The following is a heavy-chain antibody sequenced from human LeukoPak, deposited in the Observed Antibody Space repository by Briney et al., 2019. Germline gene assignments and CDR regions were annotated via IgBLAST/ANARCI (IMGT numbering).Heavy chain of an antibody. Sequence: GGSLRLSCAASGFTFDDYAMHWVRQAPGKGLEWVSLISWDGGKAYYADSVQGRFTISRDNSKNSLYLQMNSLGVEDTALYYCARGISSSSSLPNYWGQGTLVTVPS. D-gene: IGHD6-6*01. CDR2: ISWDGGKA. V-gene: IGHV3-43D*03. CDR3: ARGISSSSSLPNY. J-gene: IGHJ4*02. CDR1: GFTFDDYA.